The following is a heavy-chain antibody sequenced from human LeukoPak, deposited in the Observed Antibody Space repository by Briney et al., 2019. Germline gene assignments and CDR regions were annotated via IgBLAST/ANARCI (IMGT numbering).Heavy chain of an antibody. CDR1: EFSVGSNY. J-gene: IGHJ4*02. CDR3: ARCPRGGMTADY. V-gene: IGHV3-48*03. D-gene: IGHD2-15*01. CDR2: ISSSGSTI. Sequence: GGSLRLSCAASEFSVGSNYMTWVRQAPGKGLEWVSYISSSGSTIYYADSVKGRFTISRDNAKNSLYLQMNSLRAEDTAVYYCARCPRGGMTADYWGQGTLVTVSS.